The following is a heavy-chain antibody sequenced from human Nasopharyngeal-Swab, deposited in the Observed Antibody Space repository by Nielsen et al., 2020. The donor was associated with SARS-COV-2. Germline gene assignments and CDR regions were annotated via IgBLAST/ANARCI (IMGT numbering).Heavy chain of an antibody. CDR2: INHSGST. V-gene: IGHV4-34*01. D-gene: IGHD5-12*01. CDR1: GGSFSGYC. Sequence: SETLSLTCAVYGGSFSGYCWSWIRQPPGKGLEWIGEINHSGSTNYNPSLKSRVTISVDTSKNQFSLKLSSVTAADTAVYYCARWPEGGYDSAFDIWGQGTMVTVSS. CDR3: ARWPEGGYDSAFDI. J-gene: IGHJ3*02.